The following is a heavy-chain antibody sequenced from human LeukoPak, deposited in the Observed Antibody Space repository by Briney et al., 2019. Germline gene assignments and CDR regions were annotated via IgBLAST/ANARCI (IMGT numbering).Heavy chain of an antibody. V-gene: IGHV3-9*01. CDR3: AKVESSRYSSGWFPFRY. Sequence: PGGSLRLSCAASGFTFDDYAMHWVRQAPGKGLEWVSGISWNSGSIGYADSVKGRFTISRDNAKNSLYLQMNSLRAEDTALYYCAKVESSRYSSGWFPFRYWGQGTLVTVSS. J-gene: IGHJ4*02. CDR2: ISWNSGSI. CDR1: GFTFDDYA. D-gene: IGHD6-19*01.